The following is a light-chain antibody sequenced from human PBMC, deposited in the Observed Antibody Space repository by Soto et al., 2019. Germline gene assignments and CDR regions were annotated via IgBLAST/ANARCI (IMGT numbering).Light chain of an antibody. CDR1: SSDIGGYYY. CDR3: SSDAGSNIYV. J-gene: IGLJ1*01. V-gene: IGLV2-8*01. CDR2: EVS. Sequence: QSVLTQPPSASGSPGQSVTISCTGTSSDIGGYYYVSWYQQHPGKAPKLMIYEVSKRPSGVPGRFSGSKSGNTASLTISGLRTEDEADYYCSSDAGSNIYVFGTGTKVTVL.